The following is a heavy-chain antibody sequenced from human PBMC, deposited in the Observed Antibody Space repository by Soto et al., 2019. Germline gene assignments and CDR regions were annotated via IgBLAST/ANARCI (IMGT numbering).Heavy chain of an antibody. CDR2: ISYDGSKK. V-gene: IGHV3-30*18. CDR3: AKDRVESGLGEIDY. J-gene: IGHJ4*02. D-gene: IGHD3-16*01. CDR1: GFSFSNNG. Sequence: GESLKISCAASGFSFSNNGMHWVRQAPGKGLEWVAIISYDGSKKYYADSVKGRFTISRDNSKNTLYLQMNSLRVEDTAVYYCAKDRVESGLGEIDYWGQGTLVTVSS.